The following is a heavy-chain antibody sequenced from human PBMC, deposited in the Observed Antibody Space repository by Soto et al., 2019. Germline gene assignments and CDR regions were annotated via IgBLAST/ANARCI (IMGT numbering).Heavy chain of an antibody. CDR2: INYCGDT. Sequence: QHPGKGRDWIGYINYCGDTYYNRSLKSRGSISVDTSKNQFSLKLSSVTAADTAVYYCGRLEGLATISYYFDYWGQGALVTVSS. J-gene: IGHJ4*02. D-gene: IGHD3-9*01. V-gene: IGHV4-31*02. CDR3: GRLEGLATISYYFDY.